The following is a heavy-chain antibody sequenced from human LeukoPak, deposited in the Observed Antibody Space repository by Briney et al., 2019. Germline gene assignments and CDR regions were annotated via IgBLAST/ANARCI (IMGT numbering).Heavy chain of an antibody. V-gene: IGHV4-39*02. D-gene: IGHD6-19*01. CDR3: VRVRGYWLVRGYLDY. J-gene: IGHJ4*02. Sequence: SETLSLTCTVSGGSMSSSSYYGGWIRQSPGKGLEWIGSIYYIGANHYNPSLKSRVTMSVDTSKNQFSVKLTSVTATDTAVYYCVRVRGYWLVRGYLDYWGQGTQVTVSS. CDR1: GGSMSSSSYY. CDR2: IYYIGAN.